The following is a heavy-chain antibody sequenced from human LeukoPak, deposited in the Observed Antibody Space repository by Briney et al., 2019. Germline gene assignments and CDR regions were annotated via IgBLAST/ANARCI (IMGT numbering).Heavy chain of an antibody. CDR1: GFTFSSYA. D-gene: IGHD6-6*01. CDR3: AKDLWGASSSSAGEGDY. J-gene: IGHJ4*02. V-gene: IGHV3-23*01. CDR2: ISGSGGST. Sequence: PGGSLRLSCAASGFTFSSYAMSWVRQAPGKGLEWVSAISGSGGSTYYADSVKGRFTISRDNSKNTLYLQMNSLRAEDTAVYYCAKDLWGASSSSAGEGDYWGQGTLVTVSS.